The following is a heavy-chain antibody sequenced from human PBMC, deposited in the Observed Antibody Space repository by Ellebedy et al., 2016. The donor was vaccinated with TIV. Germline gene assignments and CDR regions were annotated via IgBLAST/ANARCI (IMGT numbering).Heavy chain of an antibody. CDR1: GYTFTDYY. CDR3: ARDFHGSGSYHWFDP. V-gene: IGHV1-2*04. Sequence: AASVKVSCKASGYTFTDYYMHWVRQAPGQGPEWMGWINPNSGGTNYAQKFQGWVTMTRDPSISTAYMEFSRLKSDDTAIYYCARDFHGSGSYHWFDPWGQGTLVTVSS. D-gene: IGHD3-10*01. J-gene: IGHJ5*02. CDR2: INPNSGGT.